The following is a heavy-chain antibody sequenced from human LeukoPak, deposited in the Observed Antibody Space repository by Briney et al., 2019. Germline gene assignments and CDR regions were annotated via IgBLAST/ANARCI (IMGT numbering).Heavy chain of an antibody. Sequence: SGTLSLTCTVSGGPISSDSYYWSWIRQPAGKGLEWIGSIYYSGSTYYNPSLKSRVTISVDTSKNQFSLKLSSVTAADTAVYYCARDNGGLTGTSSWFDPWGQGTLVTVSS. J-gene: IGHJ5*02. V-gene: IGHV4-39*07. CDR3: ARDNGGLTGTSSWFDP. CDR1: GGPISSDSYY. CDR2: IYYSGST. D-gene: IGHD1-20*01.